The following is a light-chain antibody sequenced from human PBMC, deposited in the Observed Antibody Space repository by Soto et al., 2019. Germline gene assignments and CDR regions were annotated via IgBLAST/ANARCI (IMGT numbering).Light chain of an antibody. CDR2: EGS. CDR1: SSDVGYYNL. CDR3: CSYAGGGTSV. Sequence: QSALTQPASVSGSPGQSITISCTGTSSDVGYYNLVSWYQQHPGKAPKLMIYEGSKRPSRVSTRFSSSKSGNTASLTISGLQAEDEADYYCCSYAGGGTSVFGTGTKLTVL. V-gene: IGLV2-23*01. J-gene: IGLJ1*01.